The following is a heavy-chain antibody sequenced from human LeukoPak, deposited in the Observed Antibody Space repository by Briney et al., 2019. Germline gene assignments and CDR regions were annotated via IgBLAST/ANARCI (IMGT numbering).Heavy chain of an antibody. V-gene: IGHV1-69-2*01. CDR3: ARRVYYDSSGYYPLDY. Sequence: ASVKISCKVSGYTFTDYYMHWVQQAPGKGLEWMGLVDPEDGETIYAEKFQGRVTITADTSTDTAYMELSSLRSEDTPVYYCARRVYYDSSGYYPLDYWGQGTLVTVSS. D-gene: IGHD3-22*01. J-gene: IGHJ4*02. CDR2: VDPEDGET. CDR1: GYTFTDYY.